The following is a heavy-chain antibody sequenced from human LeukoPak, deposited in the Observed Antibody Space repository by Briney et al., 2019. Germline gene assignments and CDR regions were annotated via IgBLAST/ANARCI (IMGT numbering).Heavy chain of an antibody. J-gene: IGHJ3*02. CDR1: GYSISSGDY. CDR2: IYHSGRT. CDR3: AKSNGYGLVDI. D-gene: IGHD3-10*01. Sequence: KSSETLSLTCTVSGYSISSGDYWGWIRQPPGKGLEWIGSIYHSGRTYYNPSLKSRVTISVDTSKNQVSLILTSVTAADTAVYYCAKSNGYGLVDIWGQGTMVTVSS. V-gene: IGHV4-38-2*02.